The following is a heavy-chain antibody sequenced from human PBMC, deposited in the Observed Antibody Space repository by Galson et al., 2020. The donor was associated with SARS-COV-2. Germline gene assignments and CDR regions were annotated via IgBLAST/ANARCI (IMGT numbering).Heavy chain of an antibody. CDR1: GFTFSSYG. Sequence: QLGESLKISCAASGFTFSSYGMHWVRQAPGKGLEWVAVIWYNGSNKYYADSVKGRFTISRDNSKNTLYLQMNSLRAEDTAVYYCARSTTPVTTLDYWGQGTLVTVSS. CDR2: IWYNGSNK. D-gene: IGHD4-17*01. V-gene: IGHV3-33*01. CDR3: ARSTTPVTTLDY. J-gene: IGHJ4*02.